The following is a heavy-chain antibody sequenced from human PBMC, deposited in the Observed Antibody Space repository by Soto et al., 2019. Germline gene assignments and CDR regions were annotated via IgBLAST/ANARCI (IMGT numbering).Heavy chain of an antibody. V-gene: IGHV1-8*01. CDR1: GYTFTSYD. D-gene: IGHD3-3*01. Sequence: ASVKVSCKASGYTFTSYDINWVRQATGQGLEWMGWMNPNSGNTGYAQKFQGRVTMTRNTSISTAYMELSSLRSEDTAVYYCASRSYDFWSGYRPHYYYYYYMDVWGKGTTVTVS. CDR3: ASRSYDFWSGYRPHYYYYYYMDV. J-gene: IGHJ6*03. CDR2: MNPNSGNT.